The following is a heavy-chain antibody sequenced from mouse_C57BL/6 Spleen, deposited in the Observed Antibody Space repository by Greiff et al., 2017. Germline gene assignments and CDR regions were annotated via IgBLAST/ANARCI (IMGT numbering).Heavy chain of an antibody. V-gene: IGHV1-82*01. CDR1: GYAFSSSW. CDR3: ADSPIYYGNYLYYFDY. D-gene: IGHD2-1*01. J-gene: IGHJ2*01. Sequence: QVQLKQSGPELVKPGASVKISCKASGYAFSSSWMNWVKQRPGKGLEWIGRIYPGDGDTNYNGKFKGKAPLTADKSSSTAYMQLSSLTSEDSAVYFCADSPIYYGNYLYYFDYWGQGTTLTVSS. CDR2: IYPGDGDT.